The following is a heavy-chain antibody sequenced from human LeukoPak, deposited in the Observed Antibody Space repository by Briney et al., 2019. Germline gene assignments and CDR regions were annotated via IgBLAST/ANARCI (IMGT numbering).Heavy chain of an antibody. D-gene: IGHD3-22*01. CDR2: IYSGGST. V-gene: IGHV3-53*01. CDR3: ARYKPSSGFDY. J-gene: IGHJ4*02. CDR1: GFSFSGNY. Sequence: GGSLRLSCAGTGFSFSGNYMAWVRQAPGKGLEWVSVIYSGGSTYYADSVKGRFTISRDNSKNTLYLQMNSLRAEDTAVYYCARYKPSSGFDYWGQGTLVTVSS.